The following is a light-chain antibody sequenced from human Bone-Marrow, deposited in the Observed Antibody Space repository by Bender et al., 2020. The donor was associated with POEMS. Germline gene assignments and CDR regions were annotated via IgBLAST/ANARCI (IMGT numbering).Light chain of an antibody. CDR3: CSYAGSTTLGVV. V-gene: IGLV2-23*01. CDR1: SSDVGNFYL. Sequence: QSALTQPASVSGSPGQSITISCTGTSSDVGNFYLVSWYQQYPGKAPKLMIYEGSKRPSGVSSRFSGSKSGSTASLTISGLQAEDEADYYCCSYAGSTTLGVVFGGGTKLTVL. CDR2: EGS. J-gene: IGLJ2*01.